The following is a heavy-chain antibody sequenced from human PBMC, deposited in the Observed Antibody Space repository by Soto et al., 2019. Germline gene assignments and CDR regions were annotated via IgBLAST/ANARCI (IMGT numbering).Heavy chain of an antibody. J-gene: IGHJ6*02. V-gene: IGHV1-18*04. CDR2: ISGKNGNT. D-gene: IGHD2-15*01. Sequence: QVQLVQSGVEVKKPGASVKVSCKASGYTFISHGISWVRQAPGQGLEWMGWISGKNGNTNYAQKLQGRVTLTTDTSTSTAYMELSSLRSDDTAVDYCARLSSSIVVVPDYGMDVWGQGTTVTVSS. CDR1: GYTFISHG. CDR3: ARLSSSIVVVPDYGMDV.